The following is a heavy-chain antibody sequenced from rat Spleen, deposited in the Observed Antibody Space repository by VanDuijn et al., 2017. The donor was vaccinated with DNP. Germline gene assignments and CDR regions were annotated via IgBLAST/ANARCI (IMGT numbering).Heavy chain of an antibody. V-gene: IGHV2S12*01. CDR3: TRASGDVGWFAY. Sequence: QVQLKESGPGMVQPSQTLSLTCTVSGFSLTSDGVSWVRQPPGKGLEWIAAISSGGSTYYNSALKSRLSISRDTSNSQVYLKMNSLPTEDTAIYFCTRASGDVGWFAYWGQGTLVTVSS. CDR2: ISSGGST. D-gene: IGHD1-1*01. CDR1: GFSLTSDG. J-gene: IGHJ3*01.